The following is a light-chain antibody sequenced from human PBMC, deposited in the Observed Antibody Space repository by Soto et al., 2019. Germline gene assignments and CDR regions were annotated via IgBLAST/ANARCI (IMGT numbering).Light chain of an antibody. CDR3: QQRSNWPIT. CDR1: QSVSNNY. Sequence: IVLTQSPGTLSLSPGERATLSCRASQSVSNNYLAWYQQKPGQAPRLLIYGASNRATGIPDRFSGSGSGTDFTLTISSLEPEDFAVYYCQQRSNWPITFGQGTRLEI. V-gene: IGKV3D-20*02. J-gene: IGKJ5*01. CDR2: GAS.